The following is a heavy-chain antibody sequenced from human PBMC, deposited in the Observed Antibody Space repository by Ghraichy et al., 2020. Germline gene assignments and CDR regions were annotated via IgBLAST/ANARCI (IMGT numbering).Heavy chain of an antibody. CDR1: GFAFRNNY. CDR3: ARTNYFDY. CDR2: IYSGDNT. V-gene: IGHV3-53*01. Sequence: GGSLRLSCAASGFAFRNNYMSWVRQAPGKGLEWVSVIYSGDNTFYAESVKGRFTISRDISKNTVSLEMNSLRAEDTAVYYCARTNYFDYWGQGTLVTVSS. J-gene: IGHJ4*02. D-gene: IGHD2-8*01.